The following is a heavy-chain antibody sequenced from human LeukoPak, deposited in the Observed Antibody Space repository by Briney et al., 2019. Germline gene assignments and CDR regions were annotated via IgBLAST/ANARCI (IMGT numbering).Heavy chain of an antibody. CDR1: GGSISSSSYY. D-gene: IGHD3-22*01. J-gene: IGHJ5*02. V-gene: IGHV4-39*01. Sequence: SGTLSLTCTVSGGSISSSSYYWGWIRQPPGKGLEWIGSIYYSGSTYYNPSLKSRVTISVDTSKNQFSLKLSSVTAADTAVYYCARLSRLYDSSGTLGWFDPWGQGTLVTVSS. CDR3: ARLSRLYDSSGTLGWFDP. CDR2: IYYSGST.